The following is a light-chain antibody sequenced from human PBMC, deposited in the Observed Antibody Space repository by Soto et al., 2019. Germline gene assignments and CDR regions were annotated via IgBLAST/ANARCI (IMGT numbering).Light chain of an antibody. CDR2: ATS. V-gene: IGKV3-20*01. J-gene: IGKJ3*01. Sequence: EIVLTQSPGTLSLSPGERATLSCRASQSVGNGYLAWYQQKPGQAPRLLIYATSTRATGIPDRFSGSGSGTDFTLTIRGLDPEDFAMYYCQQYGSSAGFTFGPGTKVDIK. CDR3: QQYGSSAGFT. CDR1: QSVGNGY.